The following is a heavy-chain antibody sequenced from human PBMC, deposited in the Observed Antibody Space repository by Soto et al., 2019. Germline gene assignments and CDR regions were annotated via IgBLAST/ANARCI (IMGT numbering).Heavy chain of an antibody. CDR1: GGSISSYY. J-gene: IGHJ4*02. V-gene: IGHV4-59*08. Sequence: QVQLQESGPGLVKPSETLSLTCTVSGGSISSYYWSWIRQPPGKGLEWIGHIYYSGSTNYNPSLARRVPISVDTSKNQFSLSLTSVTAAATAVYSCARQSRMIVGSPRFDYWGQGTLVTVSS. CDR3: ARQSRMIVGSPRFDY. CDR2: IYYSGST. D-gene: IGHD3-22*01.